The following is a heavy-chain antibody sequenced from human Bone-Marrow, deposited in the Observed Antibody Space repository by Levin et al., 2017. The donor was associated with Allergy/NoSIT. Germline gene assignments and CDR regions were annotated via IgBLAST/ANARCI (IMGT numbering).Heavy chain of an antibody. V-gene: IGHV5-10-1*01. D-gene: IGHD3-10*01. Sequence: RGESLKISCKGSGYSFTSYWISWVRQMPGKGLEWMGRIDPSDSYTNYSPSFQGHVTISADKSISTAYLQWSSLKASDTAMYYCAITADGSGSYFDYWGQGTLVTVSS. J-gene: IGHJ4*02. CDR1: GYSFTSYW. CDR2: IDPSDSYT. CDR3: AITADGSGSYFDY.